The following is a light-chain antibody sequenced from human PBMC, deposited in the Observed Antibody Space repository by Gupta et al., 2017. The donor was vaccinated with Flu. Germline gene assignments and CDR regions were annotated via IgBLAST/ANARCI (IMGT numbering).Light chain of an antibody. J-gene: IGKJ1*01. V-gene: IGKV3-20*01. CDR1: QSVSSSY. CDR3: QQYGNSPWT. CDR2: GAL. Sequence: IVLTQSPGTLSLSPGERATLSCRASQSVSSSYLAWYQQKPGQAPRLLIYGALRRATGIPDRFSGTGSGTDFTLTISRLEPEDFAVYYCQQYGNSPWTFGQGTKVEIK.